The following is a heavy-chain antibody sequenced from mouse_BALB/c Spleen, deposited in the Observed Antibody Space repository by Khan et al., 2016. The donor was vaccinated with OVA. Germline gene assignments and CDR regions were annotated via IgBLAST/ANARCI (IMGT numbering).Heavy chain of an antibody. CDR1: GFSFSNFG. Sequence: EVQLQESGGGLVQPGGSRKLSCAASGFSFSNFGMHWVRQAQEKGLEWVAYINSGSTTVYYADTVKGRFTVSRDKPKNTLLLQMTSLRSEDTAKYCCASDGYYYFDFWGQGTPLTVSS. CDR3: ASDGYYYFDF. V-gene: IGHV5-17*02. CDR2: INSGSTTV. D-gene: IGHD2-3*01. J-gene: IGHJ2*01.